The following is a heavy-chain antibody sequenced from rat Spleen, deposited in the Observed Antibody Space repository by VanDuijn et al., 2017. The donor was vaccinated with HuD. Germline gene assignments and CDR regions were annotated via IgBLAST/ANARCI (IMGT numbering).Heavy chain of an antibody. CDR2: ISPSGGST. CDR3: GRHAYYDGYYHWYFDY. V-gene: IGHV5-25*01. CDR1: GFTFSNYD. D-gene: IGHD1-12*03. Sequence: EVQLVESGGGLVQPGRSLKLSCAASGFTFSNYDMAWVRQAPTKGLEWVASISPSGGSTYYRDSVKGRFTVSRDNAKSTLYLQMDSLRSEDTATYYCGRHAYYDGYYHWYFDYWGQGVMVTVSS. J-gene: IGHJ2*01.